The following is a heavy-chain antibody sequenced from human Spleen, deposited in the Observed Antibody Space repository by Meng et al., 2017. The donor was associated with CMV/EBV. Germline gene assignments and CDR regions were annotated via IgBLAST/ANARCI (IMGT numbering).Heavy chain of an antibody. Sequence: SETLSFTCTVSGGSVSSGSYYWSWIRQPPGKGLEWIGYIYYSGSTNYNPSLKSRVTISVDTSKNQFSLKLSSVTAAGTAVYYCASWYCSSTSRYSPYYYYGMDVWGQGTTVTVSS. CDR3: ASWYCSSTSRYSPYYYYGMDV. V-gene: IGHV4-61*01. J-gene: IGHJ6*02. CDR1: GGSVSSGSYY. D-gene: IGHD2-2*02. CDR2: IYYSGST.